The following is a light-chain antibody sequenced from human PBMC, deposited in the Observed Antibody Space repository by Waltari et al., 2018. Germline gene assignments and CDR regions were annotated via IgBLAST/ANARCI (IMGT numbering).Light chain of an antibody. Sequence: QSALTQPASVSGSPGQSIPISCTGFHSNVGSYHLFAWYQKHPGKAPKLLVYEGNRRPSGDSNRFAGSKSDNTASLTLSELQAEDGAEYYCCSNVGSSVFFGGGTKLTVL. J-gene: IGLJ2*01. CDR3: CSNVGSSVF. V-gene: IGLV2-23*01. CDR2: EGN. CDR1: HSNVGSYHL.